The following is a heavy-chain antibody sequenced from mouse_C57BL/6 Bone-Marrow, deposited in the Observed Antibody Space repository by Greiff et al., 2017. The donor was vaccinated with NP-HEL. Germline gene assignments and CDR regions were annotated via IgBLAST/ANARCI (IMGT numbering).Heavy chain of an antibody. CDR3: AGGRVLRIYGNYTWFAY. Sequence: QVQLQQPGAELVMPGASVKLSCKASGYTFTSYWMHWVKQRPGQGLEWIGEIDPSDSYTNYNEKFKGKSTLTVDKSSSTAYMQLSSLTSEDSAVYYCAGGRVLRIYGNYTWFAYWGQGTLVTVSA. V-gene: IGHV1-69*01. CDR1: GYTFTSYW. J-gene: IGHJ3*01. D-gene: IGHD2-1*01. CDR2: IDPSDSYT.